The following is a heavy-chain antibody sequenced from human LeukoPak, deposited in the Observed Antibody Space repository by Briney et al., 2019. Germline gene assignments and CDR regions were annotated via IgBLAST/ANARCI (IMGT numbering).Heavy chain of an antibody. CDR3: ARLGGYSYGYDYFDY. D-gene: IGHD5-18*01. J-gene: IGHJ4*02. CDR2: IYYSGST. CDR1: GGSISSSSYS. V-gene: IGHV4-39*01. Sequence: SETLSLTCTVSGGSISSSSYSWGWIRQPPGKGLEWIGSIYYSGSTYYNPSLKSRVTISVDTSKNQFSLKLSSVTAADTAVYYCARLGGYSYGYDYFDYWGQGTLVTVSS.